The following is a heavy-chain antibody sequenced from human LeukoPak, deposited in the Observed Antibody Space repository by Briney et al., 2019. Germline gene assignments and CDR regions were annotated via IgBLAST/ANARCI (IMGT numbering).Heavy chain of an antibody. J-gene: IGHJ4*02. D-gene: IGHD1-26*01. V-gene: IGHV4-59*08. CDR1: GGSISSYY. CDR2: IYYSGST. Sequence: SETLSLTCTVSGGSISSYYWSWIRQPPGKGLEWIGYIYYSGSTNYNPSLKSRVTISVDTSKNQFSLKLSSVTAADTAVYYCARRKELLYYFDYWGQGTLVTVSS. CDR3: ARRKELLYYFDY.